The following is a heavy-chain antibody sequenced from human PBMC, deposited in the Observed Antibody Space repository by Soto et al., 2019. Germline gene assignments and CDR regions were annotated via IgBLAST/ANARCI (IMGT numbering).Heavy chain of an antibody. CDR2: IYYSGST. CDR3: ARRYGWAFDI. V-gene: IGHV4-59*08. Sequence: SETLSLTCTISGGSISSYYWSWIRQPPGKGLEWIGYIYYSGSTNYNPSLKSRVTISVDTSKNQFSLKLSSVTAADTAVYYCARRYGWAFDIWGQGTMVTVSS. J-gene: IGHJ3*02. CDR1: GGSISSYY. D-gene: IGHD3-16*01.